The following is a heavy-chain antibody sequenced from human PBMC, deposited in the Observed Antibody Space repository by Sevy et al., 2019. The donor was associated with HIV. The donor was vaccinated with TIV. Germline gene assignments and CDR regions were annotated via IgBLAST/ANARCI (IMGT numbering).Heavy chain of an antibody. J-gene: IGHJ6*02. CDR3: ARDQKIAAADFYYYYGMDV. Sequence: GGSLRLSCAASGFTFSDYYMSWIRQAPGKGLEWVANIKQDGSEKYYVDSVKGRFTISRDNAKNSLYLQMNSLRAEDTAVYYCARDQKIAAADFYYYYGMDVWGQGTTVTVSS. CDR1: GFTFSDYY. D-gene: IGHD6-13*01. CDR2: IKQDGSEK. V-gene: IGHV3-7*01.